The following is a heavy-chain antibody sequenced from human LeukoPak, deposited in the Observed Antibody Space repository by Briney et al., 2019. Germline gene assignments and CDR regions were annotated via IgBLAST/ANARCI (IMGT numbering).Heavy chain of an antibody. CDR2: ISSNGGST. CDR3: VKDVEPAAATSTYYFDY. D-gene: IGHD2-2*01. Sequence: GGSLRLSCSASGFTSSSYAMHWVRQAPGKGLEYVSAISSNGGSTYYADSVKGRFTISRDNSKNSLYLQMSSLRAEDTAVYYCVKDVEPAAATSTYYFDYWGQGTLVTVSS. CDR1: GFTSSSYA. J-gene: IGHJ4*02. V-gene: IGHV3-64D*09.